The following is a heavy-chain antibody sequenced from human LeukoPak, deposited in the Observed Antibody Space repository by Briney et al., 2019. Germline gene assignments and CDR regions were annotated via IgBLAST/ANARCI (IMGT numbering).Heavy chain of an antibody. V-gene: IGHV4-59*08. Sequence: SETLSLTCTVSGDSLSSHYWSWIRQPPGKGLEWIGYIYGSGGTHYDPSLRSRVTISEDTSKNQFSLKLTSVTAADTAVYYCARNVGWYSHDSWGQGTLVTVSS. J-gene: IGHJ4*02. CDR2: IYGSGGT. CDR3: ARNVGWYSHDS. CDR1: GDSLSSHY. D-gene: IGHD6-19*01.